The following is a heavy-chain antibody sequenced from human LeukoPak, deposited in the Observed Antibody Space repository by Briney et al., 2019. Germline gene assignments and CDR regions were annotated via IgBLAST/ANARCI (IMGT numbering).Heavy chain of an antibody. V-gene: IGHV3-21*01. CDR3: ARDQGLLVVAGRFGY. D-gene: IGHD6-19*01. CDR1: GFTFSSYS. J-gene: IGHJ4*02. Sequence: KAGGSLRLSCAASGFTFSSYSMNCVRQAPGKGLEWVSSISSSNSYIYNADSVKGRFTISRDNAKNSLYLQMNSLRAEDTAVYYCARDQGLLVVAGRFGYWGQGTLVTVSS. CDR2: ISSSNSYI.